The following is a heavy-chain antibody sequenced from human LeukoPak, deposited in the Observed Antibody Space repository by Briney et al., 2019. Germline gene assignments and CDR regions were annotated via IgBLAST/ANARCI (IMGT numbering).Heavy chain of an antibody. V-gene: IGHV4-61*02. D-gene: IGHD3-10*01. CDR3: ARGLVQGVTASDI. J-gene: IGHJ3*02. CDR2: VSSSGST. CDR1: GGSISSIDYS. Sequence: PSETLSLTCTVSGGSISSIDYSWSWIRQPAGKGLEWIGRVSSSGSTNYSPSLKSRVTMSVDTSRNQFSLKLWSVTAADTAIYYCARGLVQGVTASDIWGQGTMATVSS.